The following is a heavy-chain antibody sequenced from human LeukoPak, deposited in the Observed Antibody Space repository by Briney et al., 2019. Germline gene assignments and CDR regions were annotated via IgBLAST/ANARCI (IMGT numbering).Heavy chain of an antibody. J-gene: IGHJ4*02. V-gene: IGHV4-59*01. D-gene: IGHD2-21*02. CDR1: GDSIISSY. CDR2: MKFNGKT. Sequence: PSETLSLTCTVSGDSIISSYWSWIRQPPGNGLEWIGYMKFNGKTYYNPPPKSRVTISLDTSKNQFSLILNSVTTADTAVYYCARAPPRRCPGNDCYPIFDFWGQGSLVTVSS. CDR3: ARAPPRRCPGNDCYPIFDF.